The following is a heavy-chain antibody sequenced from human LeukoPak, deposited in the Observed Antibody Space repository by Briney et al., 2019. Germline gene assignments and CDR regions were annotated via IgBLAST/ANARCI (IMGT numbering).Heavy chain of an antibody. J-gene: IGHJ4*02. CDR2: MNPNSGNT. CDR1: GYTFTSYD. D-gene: IGHD2-15*01. V-gene: IGHV1-8*01. Sequence: ASVKASCKASGYTFTSYDINWVRQATGQGLEWMGWMNPNSGNTGYAQKFQGRVTMTRNSSITTAYMELSSLRSEDTAVYYCARRHGRCSDGSCYYPDYWGQGTLVTVS. CDR3: ARRHGRCSDGSCYYPDY.